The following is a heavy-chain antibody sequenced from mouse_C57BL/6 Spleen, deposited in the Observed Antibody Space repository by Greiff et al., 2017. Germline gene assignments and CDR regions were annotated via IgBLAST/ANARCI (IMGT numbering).Heavy chain of an antibody. CDR1: GYTFTDYE. Sequence: QVQLQQSGAELVRPGASVTLSCKASGYTFTDYEMHWVKQTPVHGLEWIGAIDPETGGTAYNQKFKGKSILTADKSSSTAYMELRSLTSEDSAVYYCTRSRYSNYVAWYAYWGQGTLVPVSA. CDR2: IDPETGGT. J-gene: IGHJ3*01. D-gene: IGHD2-5*01. V-gene: IGHV1-15*01. CDR3: TRSRYSNYVAWYAY.